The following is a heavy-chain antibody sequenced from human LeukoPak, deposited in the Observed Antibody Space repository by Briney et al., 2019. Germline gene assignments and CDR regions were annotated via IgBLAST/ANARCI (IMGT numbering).Heavy chain of an antibody. J-gene: IGHJ5*02. Sequence: SVKVSCKASEYSFVSYYIHWVRQAPGEGLEWVGLIHPNDGIRNYAQKFQDSVTMTVDRSTTTFYMELSSLTSEDTAVYYCTRDRPHNWFDPWGKGTLVTVSP. CDR1: EYSFVSYY. CDR2: IHPNDGIR. CDR3: TRDRPHNWFDP. V-gene: IGHV1-46*01.